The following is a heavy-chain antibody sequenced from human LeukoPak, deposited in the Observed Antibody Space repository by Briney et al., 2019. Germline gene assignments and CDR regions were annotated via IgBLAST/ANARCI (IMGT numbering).Heavy chain of an antibody. J-gene: IGHJ4*02. CDR1: GGSFSGYY. Sequence: PSETLSLTCAVYGGSFSGYYWSWIRQPPGKGLEWIGEINHSGSTNYSPSLKSRVTISVDTSKNQFSLKLSSVTAADTAVYYCATGLDGYNLDYWGQGTLVTVSS. CDR3: ATGLDGYNLDY. V-gene: IGHV4-34*01. CDR2: INHSGST. D-gene: IGHD5-24*01.